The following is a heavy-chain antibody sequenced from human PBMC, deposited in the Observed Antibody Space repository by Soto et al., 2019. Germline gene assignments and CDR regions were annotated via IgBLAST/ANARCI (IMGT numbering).Heavy chain of an antibody. J-gene: IGHJ4*02. V-gene: IGHV3-23*01. CDR2: ISGSGGST. CDR1: GFTFSSYA. D-gene: IGHD3-3*01. CDR3: AKDRSSERPYTIFGVVIIIGEGFDY. Sequence: EVQLLESGGGLVQPGGSLRLSCAASGFTFSSYAMSWVRQAPGKGLEWVSAISGSGGSTYYADSVKGRFTISRDNSKNTLYLQMNSLRAEDTAVYYCAKDRSSERPYTIFGVVIIIGEGFDYWGQGTLVTVSS.